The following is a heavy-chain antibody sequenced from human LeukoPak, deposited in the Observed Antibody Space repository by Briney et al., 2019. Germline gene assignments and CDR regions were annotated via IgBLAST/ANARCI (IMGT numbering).Heavy chain of an antibody. CDR3: ARVNNTVVTPPYFDY. V-gene: IGHV3-7*01. D-gene: IGHD4-23*01. J-gene: IGHJ4*02. CDR2: IKQDGSEK. Sequence: GGSLRLSCAASGFTLSAYTMSWVRQAPGKGLEWVANIKQDGSEKYYVDSVKGRFTISRDNAKNSLYLQMNSLRAEDTAVYYCARVNNTVVTPPYFDYWGQGTLVTVSS. CDR1: GFTLSAYT.